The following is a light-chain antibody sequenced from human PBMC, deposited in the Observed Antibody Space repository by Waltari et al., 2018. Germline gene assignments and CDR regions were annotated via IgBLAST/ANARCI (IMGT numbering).Light chain of an antibody. CDR1: QSVSSN. J-gene: IGKJ1*01. CDR2: GAS. V-gene: IGKV3-15*01. CDR3: QQYNNWRGT. Sequence: EIVMTKSPATLSVSPGERATLSCRASQSVSSNLAWYQQKPGQAPRLLIYGASTRATGIPARFSGSGSGKEFTLTISSLQSEDFAVYYCQQYNNWRGTFGQGTKVEIK.